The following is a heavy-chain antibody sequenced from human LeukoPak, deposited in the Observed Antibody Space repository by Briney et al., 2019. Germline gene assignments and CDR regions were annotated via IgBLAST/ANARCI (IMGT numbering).Heavy chain of an antibody. CDR1: GESFSGYY. D-gene: IGHD2-15*01. V-gene: IGHV4-34*01. CDR3: AREDCSAGTCYVFDY. J-gene: IGHJ4*02. CDR2: INHSGST. Sequence: SETLSLTCAVYGESFSGYYWSWIRQPPGKGLEWIGEINHSGSTNYNPSLKSRVTMSVDTSKNQFSLKLNSVTAADTANYYCAREDCSAGTCYVFDYWGQGTLVTVSS.